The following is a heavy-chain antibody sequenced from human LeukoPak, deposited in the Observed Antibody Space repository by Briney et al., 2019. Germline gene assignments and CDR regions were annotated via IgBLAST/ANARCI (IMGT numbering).Heavy chain of an antibody. J-gene: IGHJ3*02. Sequence: GGSLRLSCAASGFTFSSYSMNWVRQAPGKGLEWVSYISSSSSTIYYADSVKGRFTISRDNAKNSLYLQMNSLRAEDTAVYYCARLSGCSGGSCYSNAFDIWGQGTMITVSS. CDR2: ISSSSSTI. CDR1: GFTFSSYS. CDR3: ARLSGCSGGSCYSNAFDI. D-gene: IGHD2-15*01. V-gene: IGHV3-48*01.